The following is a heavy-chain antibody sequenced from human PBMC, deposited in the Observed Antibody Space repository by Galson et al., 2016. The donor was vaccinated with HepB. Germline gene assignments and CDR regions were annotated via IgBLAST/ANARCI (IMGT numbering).Heavy chain of an antibody. CDR3: AKKRRLAVPGLDH. CDR1: GFTFSSYP. V-gene: IGHV3-23*01. J-gene: IGHJ4*02. D-gene: IGHD6-19*01. CDR2: ISGVDGTT. Sequence: SLRLSCAASGFTFSSYPMTWVRQAPGKGLEWISTISGVDGTTYYADSVEGRFTISRDNSKNTLYLQMNSLTVEDTAVYYCAKKRRLAVPGLDHWGQGALLTVSS.